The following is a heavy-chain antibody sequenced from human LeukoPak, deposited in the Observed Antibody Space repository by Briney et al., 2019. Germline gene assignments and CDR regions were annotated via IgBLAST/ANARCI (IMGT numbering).Heavy chain of an antibody. Sequence: GGSLRLSCAASGFTFSIYAMHWVRQAPGKGLEWVAFISPDGSNKYYADSVKGRFTISRDNSKNTLYLQMNSLRDEDTAVYYCDPHDSLSHFWGQGTLVTVSS. J-gene: IGHJ4*02. D-gene: IGHD6-6*01. V-gene: IGHV3-30-3*01. CDR1: GFTFSIYA. CDR2: ISPDGSNK. CDR3: DPHDSLSHF.